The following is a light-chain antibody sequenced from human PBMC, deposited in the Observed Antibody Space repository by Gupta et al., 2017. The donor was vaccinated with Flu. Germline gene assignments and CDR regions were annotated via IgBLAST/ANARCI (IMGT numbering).Light chain of an antibody. Sequence: VTISCTRSSANIGSSTVHWYQQRPGTSPYLLIYRENQRPSGVPARLSGSKSGTSASLSITSLQPDDEADYYCLSRHYNLSGVVFGAGTKLTVI. CDR3: LSRHYNLSGVV. CDR1: SANIGSST. V-gene: IGLV1-44*01. J-gene: IGLJ2*01. CDR2: REN.